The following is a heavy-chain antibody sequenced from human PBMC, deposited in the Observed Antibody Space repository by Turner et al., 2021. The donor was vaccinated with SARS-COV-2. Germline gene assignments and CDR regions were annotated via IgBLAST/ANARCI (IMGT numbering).Heavy chain of an antibody. CDR2: IMSSGNST. V-gene: IGHV3-23*01. CDR1: GFTFSNYA. J-gene: IGHJ4*02. D-gene: IGHD3-10*01. Sequence: EVQPLVSGGGSVQTGGCLRSACAVAGFTFSNYAMTWVRQAPGKEVVRGSGIMSSGNSTFYADSGNGRCTISRDNSKHTLFLQMNSLRADDTAVYYCAKDYAYYVSGSYPDYWGQGTLVTVSS. CDR3: AKDYAYYVSGSYPDY.